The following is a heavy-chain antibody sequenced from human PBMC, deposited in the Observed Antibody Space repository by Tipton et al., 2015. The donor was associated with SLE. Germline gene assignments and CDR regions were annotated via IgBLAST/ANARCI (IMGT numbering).Heavy chain of an antibody. CDR3: AKDLAVVVIVSDYAMDV. D-gene: IGHD3-22*01. Sequence: SLRLSCAASGFIFTNYGMHWVRQAPGKGLEWVAFIWYDGSKKYHADSVKGRFTISRDNSKNTLYLQMNSLRPEDTAVYYCAKDLAVVVIVSDYAMDVWGQGTTVTVSS. V-gene: IGHV3-30*02. CDR2: IWYDGSKK. CDR1: GFIFTNYG. J-gene: IGHJ6*02.